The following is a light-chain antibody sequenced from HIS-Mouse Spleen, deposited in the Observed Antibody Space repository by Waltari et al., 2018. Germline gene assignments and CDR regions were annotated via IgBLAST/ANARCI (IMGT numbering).Light chain of an antibody. Sequence: QSVLTQPPSASGTPGQRVTISCSGSSPNIGSNYVYWYQHLPGTAPKLLIYRNNQLPSGVPDRFSGSKSGTSASLAISGLRSEDEADYYCAAWDDSLSGPWVFGGGTKLTVL. J-gene: IGLJ3*02. V-gene: IGLV1-47*01. CDR3: AAWDDSLSGPWV. CDR1: SPNIGSNY. CDR2: RNN.